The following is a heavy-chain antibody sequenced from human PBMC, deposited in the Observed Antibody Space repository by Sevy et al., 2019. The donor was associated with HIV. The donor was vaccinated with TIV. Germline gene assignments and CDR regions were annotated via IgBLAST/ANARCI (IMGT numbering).Heavy chain of an antibody. CDR3: ARGRYDNPYYFDY. CDR2: INPNSGGT. D-gene: IGHD3-22*01. V-gene: IGHV1-2*04. Sequence: ASVKVSCKASGYTFTGYYMHWVRQAPGQGLEWMGWINPNSGGTNYAQKFQGWVTMTRDTSISTAYMELSRLRSDDTAVYYCARGRYDNPYYFDYWGQGTLVTVSS. CDR1: GYTFTGYY. J-gene: IGHJ4*02.